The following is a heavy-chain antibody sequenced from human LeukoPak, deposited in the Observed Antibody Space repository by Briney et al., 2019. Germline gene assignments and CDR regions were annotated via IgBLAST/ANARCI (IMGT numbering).Heavy chain of an antibody. D-gene: IGHD1-26*01. CDR3: AKAGTLGGFDY. V-gene: IGHV3-13*01. CDR2: IGTAGDT. CDR1: GFTFSSYD. J-gene: IGHJ4*02. Sequence: GGSLRLSCAASGFTFSSYDMHWVRQATGKGLEWVSAIGTAGDTYYPGSVKGRFTISRENAKNSLYLQMNSLRAEDTAVYYCAKAGTLGGFDYWGQGTLVTVSS.